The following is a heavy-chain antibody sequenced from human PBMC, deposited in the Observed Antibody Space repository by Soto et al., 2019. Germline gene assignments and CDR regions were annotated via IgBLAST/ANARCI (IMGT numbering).Heavy chain of an antibody. J-gene: IGHJ4*02. D-gene: IGHD3-10*01. CDR1: GYTFTSYA. V-gene: IGHV1-3*01. Sequence: SVKVSCKASGYTFTSYAMHWVRQAPGQRLEWMGWINAGNGNTKYSRKFQGRVTITRDTSASTAYMELSSLRSEDTAVYYCARDYYYGSGTNWGQGTLVTVS. CDR2: INAGNGNT. CDR3: ARDYYYGSGTN.